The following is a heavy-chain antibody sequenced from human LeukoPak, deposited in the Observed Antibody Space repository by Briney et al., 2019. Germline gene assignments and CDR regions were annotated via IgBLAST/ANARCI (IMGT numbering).Heavy chain of an antibody. J-gene: IGHJ4*02. CDR1: GYTFTGYY. CDR2: INPNSGGT. CDR3: ARSVAGTVGYFDY. V-gene: IGHV1-2*02. Sequence: ASVKVSCKASGYTFTGYYMHWVRQAPGQGLEWMGWINPNSGGTNYAQKFQGRVTMTRDTSISTAYMELSRLRSDVTAVYYCARSVAGTVGYFDYWGQGTLVTVSS. D-gene: IGHD6-19*01.